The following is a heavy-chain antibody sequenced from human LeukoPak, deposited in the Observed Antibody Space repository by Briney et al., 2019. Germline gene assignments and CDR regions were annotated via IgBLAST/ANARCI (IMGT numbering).Heavy chain of an antibody. V-gene: IGHV3-30*02. J-gene: IGHJ4*02. CDR1: GFTFSSFG. CDR2: IRYDGSNK. Sequence: GGSLRLXCAASGFTFSSFGMHWVRQAPGKGLEWVAFIRYDGSNKYCADSVKGRFTISRDNSKKTLYLQMNSLRTEDTAVYYCAKDPGYYDSSGYCTLWGQGTLVTVSS. CDR3: AKDPGYYDSSGYCTL. D-gene: IGHD3-22*01.